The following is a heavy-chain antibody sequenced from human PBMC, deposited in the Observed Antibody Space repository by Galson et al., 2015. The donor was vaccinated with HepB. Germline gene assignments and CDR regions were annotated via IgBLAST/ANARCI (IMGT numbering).Heavy chain of an antibody. CDR1: GFTFSTYA. CDR3: VKVASGWYRDRDDY. D-gene: IGHD6-19*01. Sequence: SLRLSCAASGFTFSTYAMHWVRQAPGKGLEYVSAISNYGGSIYYADSVKGRFTISRDNSKNTLYVQMSSLRTEDTAVYYCVKVASGWYRDRDDYWGQGTLVTVSS. CDR2: ISNYGGSI. J-gene: IGHJ4*02. V-gene: IGHV3-64*05.